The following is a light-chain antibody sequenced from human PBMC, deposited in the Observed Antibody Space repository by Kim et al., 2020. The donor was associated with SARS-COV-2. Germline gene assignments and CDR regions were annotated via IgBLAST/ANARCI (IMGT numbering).Light chain of an antibody. CDR1: QCIANY. CDR3: QQFGVYPRT. CDR2: GAS. J-gene: IGKJ1*01. V-gene: IGKV1-9*01. Sequence: ASVGDRVTITCRASQCIANYLAWYQQNPGKAPKLLIYGASTLQSGVPSRFSGIASGTEFTLTISNVQPEDFATYFCQQFGVYPRTFGQGTKVDIK.